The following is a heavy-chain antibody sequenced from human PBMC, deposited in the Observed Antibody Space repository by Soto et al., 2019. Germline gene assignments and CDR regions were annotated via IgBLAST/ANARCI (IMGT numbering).Heavy chain of an antibody. CDR1: GFTVISNY. CDR2: IYSGGDT. D-gene: IGHD5-18*01. V-gene: IGHV3-66*01. J-gene: IGHJ6*02. Sequence: GGSLRLSCAASGFTVISNYMTWVRQAPGKGLEWVSVIYSGGDTYYANSVRGRFTISGDNSKNTLYLQMNSLRAEDTAVYYCARGDFRYSYGYRGGRDGMDVWGQGTTVTVSS. CDR3: ARGDFRYSYGYRGGRDGMDV.